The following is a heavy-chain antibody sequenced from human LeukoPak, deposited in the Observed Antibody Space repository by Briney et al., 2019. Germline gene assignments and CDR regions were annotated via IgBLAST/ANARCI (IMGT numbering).Heavy chain of an antibody. CDR2: ISYDGSNK. CDR3: ARISMTTVTTDY. Sequence: GGSLRLSCAASGFTFSSYAMHWVRQAPGKGLEWVAVISYDGSNKYYADSVKGRFTFSRDNSKNTLYLQMNSLRAEDTAVYYCARISMTTVTTDYWGQGTLVTVSS. J-gene: IGHJ4*02. D-gene: IGHD4-17*01. V-gene: IGHV3-30*04. CDR1: GFTFSSYA.